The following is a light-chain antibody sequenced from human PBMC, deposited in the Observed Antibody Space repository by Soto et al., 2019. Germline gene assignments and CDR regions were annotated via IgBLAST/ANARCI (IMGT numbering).Light chain of an antibody. CDR1: QSVSSY. CDR2: DSS. CDR3: LQRSNWPPGVT. Sequence: EIVLTQSPATLSLSPGERATLSCRASQSVSSYLAWYQQKPGQAPRLLIYDSSNRATGITARFSGSASGTYFELTISGLEPEDFAVYYCLQRSNWPPGVTFGGGTKVAIK. V-gene: IGKV3-11*01. J-gene: IGKJ4*01.